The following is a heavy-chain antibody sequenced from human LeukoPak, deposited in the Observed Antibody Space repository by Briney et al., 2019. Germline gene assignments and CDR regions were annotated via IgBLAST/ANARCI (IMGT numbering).Heavy chain of an antibody. Sequence: MPGGSLRLSCAASGFTFSSYSMNWVRQAPGKGLEWVSSISSSSSYIYYADSVKGRFTISRDNAKNSLYLQMNSLRAEDTAVYYCARVRDTATSYDAFDIWGQGTMVTVSS. CDR3: ARVRDTATSYDAFDI. D-gene: IGHD5-18*01. V-gene: IGHV3-21*01. CDR1: GFTFSSYS. CDR2: ISSSSSYI. J-gene: IGHJ3*02.